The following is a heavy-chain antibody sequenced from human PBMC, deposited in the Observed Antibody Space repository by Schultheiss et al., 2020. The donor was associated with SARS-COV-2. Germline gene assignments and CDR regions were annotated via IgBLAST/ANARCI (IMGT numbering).Heavy chain of an antibody. CDR3: ARKGIGYYGWYFDL. CDR2: IYYTGST. CDR1: GGSFSGYY. Sequence: SQTLSLTCAVYGGSFSGYYWGWIRQPPGKGLEWIGYIYYTGSTNYNPSLKSRVTMSIHTSKNQFSLKLSSVTAADTAVYYCARKGIGYYGWYFDLWGRGTLVTVSS. J-gene: IGHJ2*01. D-gene: IGHD2/OR15-2a*01. V-gene: IGHV4-59*01.